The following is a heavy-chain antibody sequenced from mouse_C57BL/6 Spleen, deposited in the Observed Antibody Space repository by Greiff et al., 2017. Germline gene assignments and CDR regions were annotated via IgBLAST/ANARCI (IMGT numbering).Heavy chain of an antibody. CDR1: GYTFTSYW. J-gene: IGHJ2*01. D-gene: IGHD2-1*01. V-gene: IGHV1-69*01. Sequence: VQGVESGAELVMPGASVKLSCKASGYTFTSYWMHWVKQRPGQGLKWIGEIDPSDSYTNYNQKFKGKTTLTVDKSSSTAYMQLSSLTSEDSAVYYCARWVSYGNYFAYWGQGTILTVSS. CDR3: ARWVSYGNYFAY. CDR2: IDPSDSYT.